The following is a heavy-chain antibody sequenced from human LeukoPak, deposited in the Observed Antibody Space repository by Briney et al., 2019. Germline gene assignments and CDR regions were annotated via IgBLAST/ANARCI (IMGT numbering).Heavy chain of an antibody. V-gene: IGHV3-53*01. CDR3: ARVGDVGWFDP. D-gene: IGHD2-21*02. J-gene: IGHJ5*02. CDR1: GFTVSSNY. Sequence: AGGSRRLSCAASGFTVSSNYLSWVRQGPGKGLEWVSVISSGGSTYYADSVKGRFTISRDNSENTLYLQMNSLRAEDTAVYFCARVGDVGWFDPWGQGTLVTVSS. CDR2: ISSGGST.